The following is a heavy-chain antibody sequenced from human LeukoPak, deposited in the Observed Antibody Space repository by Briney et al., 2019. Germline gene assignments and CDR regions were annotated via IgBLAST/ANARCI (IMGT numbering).Heavy chain of an antibody. CDR2: INHSGST. CDR1: GGSFRGYY. V-gene: IGHV4-34*01. J-gene: IGHJ4*02. CDR3: ARGCVFDY. Sequence: SETLSLTCAVYGGSFRGYYWSWIRQPPGKGLEWIGEINHSGSTNYNPSLKSRVTISVDTFKNQFSLKLSSVTAADTAVYYCARGCVFDYWGQGTLVTVSS.